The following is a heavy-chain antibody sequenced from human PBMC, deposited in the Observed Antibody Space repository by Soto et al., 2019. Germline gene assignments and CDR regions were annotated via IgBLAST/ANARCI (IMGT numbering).Heavy chain of an antibody. J-gene: IGHJ6*02. D-gene: IGHD3-22*01. CDR3: ARDDQDYYDSSGYLYGMDV. Sequence: QVQLVQTGAEVKKPGASVKVSCKASGYTFTSYGISWVRQAPGQGLEWMGWISAYNGNTNYAQKLQGRVTMTTDTSTSTAYMELRSLRSDDTAVYYCARDDQDYYDSSGYLYGMDVWGQGTTVTVSS. CDR2: ISAYNGNT. V-gene: IGHV1-18*01. CDR1: GYTFTSYG.